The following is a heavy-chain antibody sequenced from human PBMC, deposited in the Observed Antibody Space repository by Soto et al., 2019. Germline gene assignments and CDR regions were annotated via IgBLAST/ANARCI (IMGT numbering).Heavy chain of an antibody. J-gene: IGHJ4*02. CDR1: GYSFSNYY. D-gene: IGHD3-9*01. V-gene: IGHV5-10-1*01. Sequence: PGESLKLSCQGSGYSFSNYYITWVRQVPGKGLEWMGRIDPSDSYTHYNRSCRGHVTISVDKSISTAYLQWSSLKASYTSMYYCARPTENTGYSISDYWGQGTLVTVSS. CDR3: ARPTENTGYSISDY. CDR2: IDPSDSYT.